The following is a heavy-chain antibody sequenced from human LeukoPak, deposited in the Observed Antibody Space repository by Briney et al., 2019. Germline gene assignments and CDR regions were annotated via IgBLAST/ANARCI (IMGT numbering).Heavy chain of an antibody. V-gene: IGHV3-21*01. CDR2: ISSSSSYI. CDR1: GFTFSSYS. CDR3: AKDLKGIAARAFDY. J-gene: IGHJ4*02. D-gene: IGHD6-6*01. Sequence: PGGSLRLSCAASGFTFSSYSMNWVRQAPGKGLEWVSSISSSSSYIYYADSVKGRFTISRDNAKNSLYLQMNSLRAEDTAVYYCAKDLKGIAARAFDYWGQGTLVTVSS.